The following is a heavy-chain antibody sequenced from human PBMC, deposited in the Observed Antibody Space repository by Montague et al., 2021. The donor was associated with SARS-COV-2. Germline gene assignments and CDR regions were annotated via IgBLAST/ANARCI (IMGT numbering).Heavy chain of an antibody. CDR3: VKYRSGWYSPFDS. CDR2: ITSKSDSI. CDR1: EFTFEAYA. V-gene: IGHV3-9*01. J-gene: IGHJ4*02. Sequence: SLRLSCAASEFTFEAYAMNWVRQAPGKGLEWISSITSKSDSIEYADSVKGRFTVSRDNAKNSLYLQMNSLRAEDTAFYYCVKYRSGWYSPFDSWGQGTLVTVSS. D-gene: IGHD6-19*01.